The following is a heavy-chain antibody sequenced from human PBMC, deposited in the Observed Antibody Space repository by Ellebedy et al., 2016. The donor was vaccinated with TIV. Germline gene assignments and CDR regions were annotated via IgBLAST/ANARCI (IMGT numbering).Heavy chain of an antibody. CDR2: IYYSGST. Sequence: SETLSLXCTVSGYSISSGYYWSWIRQHPGKGLEWIGYIYYSGSTYYNPSLKSRVTISVDTSKNQFSLKLSSVTAADTAVYYCARMVPGSGYPNYWGQGTLVTVSS. D-gene: IGHD3-10*01. J-gene: IGHJ4*02. CDR3: ARMVPGSGYPNY. CDR1: GYSISSGYY. V-gene: IGHV4-31*03.